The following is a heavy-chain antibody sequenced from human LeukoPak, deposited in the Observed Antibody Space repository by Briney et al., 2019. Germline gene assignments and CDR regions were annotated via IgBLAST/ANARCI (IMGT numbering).Heavy chain of an antibody. CDR2: IYYSGST. D-gene: IGHD1-26*01. CDR1: GGSISSYY. CDR3: ARVRSGSYRY. J-gene: IGHJ4*02. V-gene: IGHV4-59*01. Sequence: SETLSLTCTVSGGSISSYYWSWIRQPPGKGLEWIGCIYYSGSTNYNPSLKSRVTISVDTSKNQFSLKLSSVTAADTAVYYCARVRSGSYRYWGQGTLVTVSS.